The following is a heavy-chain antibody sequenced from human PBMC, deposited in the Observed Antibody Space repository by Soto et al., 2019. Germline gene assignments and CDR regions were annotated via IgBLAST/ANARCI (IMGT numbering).Heavy chain of an antibody. CDR1: GYTFTS. V-gene: IGHV1-3*01. CDR3: ARDSGYAEN. CDR2: INAGNGDT. Sequence: QVQLVQSGAEVKKPGASVKVSCKASGYTFTSMHWVRQAPGQRLEWMGWINAGNGDTKYSQKFQGRVTITRDTSANTAYLELSSLRSEDTAVYYCARDSGYAENWGQGTLVTLSS. D-gene: IGHD5-12*01. J-gene: IGHJ4*02.